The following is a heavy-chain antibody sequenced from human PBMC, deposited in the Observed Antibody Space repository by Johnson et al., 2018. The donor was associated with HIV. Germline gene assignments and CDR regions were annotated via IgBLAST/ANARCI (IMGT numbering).Heavy chain of an antibody. CDR2: ISYDGSNK. V-gene: IGHV3-30*18. CDR3: AKDNVVGALTIWGNRAFDI. J-gene: IGHJ3*02. D-gene: IGHD1-26*01. Sequence: QVQLVESGGGVVQPGRSLRLSCAASGFTFSSYGMHWVRQAPGKGLEWVAVISYDGSNKYYADSVKGRFTISRDNSKNTLYLQMNSLRADDTALYYCAKDNVVGALTIWGNRAFDIWGQGTMVTVSS. CDR1: GFTFSSYG.